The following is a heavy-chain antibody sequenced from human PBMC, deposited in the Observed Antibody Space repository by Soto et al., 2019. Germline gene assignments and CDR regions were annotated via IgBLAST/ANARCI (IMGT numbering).Heavy chain of an antibody. CDR3: ARDRGNFDFWSGSRYYGMDV. V-gene: IGHV6-1*01. J-gene: IGHJ6*02. D-gene: IGHD3-3*01. CDR2: TYYRSKWYN. CDR1: GDSVSSNSAA. Sequence: SQTLSLTCAISGDSVSSNSAAWNWIRQSPSRGLEWLGRTYYRSKWYNDYAVSVKSRITINPDTSKNQFSLQLNSVTPEDTAVYYCARDRGNFDFWSGSRYYGMDVWGQRTTVTVSS.